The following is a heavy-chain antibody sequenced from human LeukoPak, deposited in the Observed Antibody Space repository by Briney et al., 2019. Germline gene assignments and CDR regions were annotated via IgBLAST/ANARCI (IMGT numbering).Heavy chain of an antibody. Sequence: ASVKVSRKASGYTFTSYDITWVRQAPGQGLEWMGWISAYNGNTNYAQKVQGRVTMTTDTSTSTAYMDLRSLRSDDTAVYYCARISHYYGSEIEYWGQGTLVTVSS. J-gene: IGHJ4*02. D-gene: IGHD3-10*01. CDR3: ARISHYYGSEIEY. CDR2: ISAYNGNT. CDR1: GYTFTSYD. V-gene: IGHV1-18*01.